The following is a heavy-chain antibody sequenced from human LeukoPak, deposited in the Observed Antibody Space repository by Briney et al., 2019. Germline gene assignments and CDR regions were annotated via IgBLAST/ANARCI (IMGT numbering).Heavy chain of an antibody. D-gene: IGHD6-6*01. CDR1: GGSISSGSYY. CDR3: ACSGIAARPDPDY. Sequence: SQTLSLTCTVSGGSISSGSYYWSWIRQPAGKGLEWIGRIYTSGSTNYNPSLKSRVTISVDTSKNQFSLKLSSVTAADTAVYYYACSGIAARPDPDYWGQGTLVTVSS. CDR2: IYTSGST. V-gene: IGHV4-61*02. J-gene: IGHJ4*02.